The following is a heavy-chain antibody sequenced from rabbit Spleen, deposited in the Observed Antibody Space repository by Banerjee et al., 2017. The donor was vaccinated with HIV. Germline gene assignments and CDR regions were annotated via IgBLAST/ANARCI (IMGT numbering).Heavy chain of an antibody. CDR1: GVSFSSSYW. V-gene: IGHV1S40*01. J-gene: IGHJ4*01. CDR3: AHASDSYNKIPAYFNL. CDR2: IYAGSSGST. D-gene: IGHD8-1*01. Sequence: QSLEESGGDLVKPGASLTLTCIASGVSFSSSYWICWVRQAPGKGLEWIACIYAGSSGSTYYASWAKGRFTISKTSSTTVTLQMTSLTAADTATYFCAHASDSYNKIPAYFNLWGPGTLVTVS.